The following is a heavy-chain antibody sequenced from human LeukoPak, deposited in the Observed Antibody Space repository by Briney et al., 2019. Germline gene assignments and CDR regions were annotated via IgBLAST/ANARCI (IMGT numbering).Heavy chain of an antibody. CDR3: ARLAARRGYYYYGMDV. J-gene: IGHJ6*02. V-gene: IGHV4-59*01. CDR1: GGSISGDY. CDR2: ICYSGTGST. D-gene: IGHD3-10*01. Sequence: SETLSLTCTVSGGSISGDYWSWIRQPPGKGLEYIGYICYSGTGSTNYNPSLKSRVTISVDTSKNQFSLKLSSVTPADTAVYYCARLAARRGYYYYGMDVWGQGTTVTVSS.